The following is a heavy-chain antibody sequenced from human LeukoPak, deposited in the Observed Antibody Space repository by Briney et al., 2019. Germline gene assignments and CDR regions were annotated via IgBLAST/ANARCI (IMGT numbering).Heavy chain of an antibody. D-gene: IGHD6-19*01. CDR3: TRGSSGRRDN. Sequence: ASVKVSCKASGYTFTSCDINWVRQATGQGLEWMGWMNPNSGNTGYGQGFQGRITMTRDISIGTAYMELSNLTSEDTAIYYCTRGSSGRRDNWGQGTLVTVSA. CDR2: MNPNSGNT. V-gene: IGHV1-8*01. J-gene: IGHJ4*02. CDR1: GYTFTSCD.